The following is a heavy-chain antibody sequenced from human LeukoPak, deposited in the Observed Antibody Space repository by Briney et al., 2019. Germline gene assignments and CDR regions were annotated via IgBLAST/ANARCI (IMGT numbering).Heavy chain of an antibody. CDR2: IYHSGST. CDR1: GYSISSGYY. J-gene: IGHJ3*02. CDR3: ARGVVVPAAMRMPDAFDI. V-gene: IGHV4-38-2*02. Sequence: SETLSLTCTVSGYSISSGYYWGWIRQPPGKGLEWIGSIYHSGSTYYNPSLKSRVTISVDRSKNQFSLKLSSVTAADTAVYYCARGVVVPAAMRMPDAFDIWGQGTMVTVSS. D-gene: IGHD2-2*01.